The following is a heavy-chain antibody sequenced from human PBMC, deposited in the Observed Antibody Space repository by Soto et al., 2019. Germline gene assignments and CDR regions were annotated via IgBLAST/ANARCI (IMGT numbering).Heavy chain of an antibody. CDR3: ARTLDYGGGYYFDY. V-gene: IGHV3-66*01. Sequence: PGGSLRLSCAASGFTVSSNYMSWVRQAPGKGLEWVSVIYSGGSTYYADSVKGRFTISRDNSKNTLYLQMNSLRAEDTAVYYCARTLDYGGGYYFDYWGQGTLVTVSS. CDR2: IYSGGST. J-gene: IGHJ4*02. D-gene: IGHD4-17*01. CDR1: GFTVSSNY.